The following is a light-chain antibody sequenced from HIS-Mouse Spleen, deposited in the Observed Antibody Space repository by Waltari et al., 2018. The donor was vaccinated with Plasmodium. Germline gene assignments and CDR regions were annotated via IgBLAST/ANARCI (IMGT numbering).Light chain of an antibody. CDR2: DVS. CDR1: RRDVGGYNY. V-gene: IGLV2-14*03. CDR3: SSYTSSSTLV. J-gene: IGLJ2*01. Sequence: QSALTQPASVSGSPGQSITISCPGTRRDVGGYNYFPCYQQHPGKAPKLMIYDVSNRPSGVSNRFSGSKSGNTASLTISGLQAEDEADYYCSSYTSSSTLVFGGGTKLTVL.